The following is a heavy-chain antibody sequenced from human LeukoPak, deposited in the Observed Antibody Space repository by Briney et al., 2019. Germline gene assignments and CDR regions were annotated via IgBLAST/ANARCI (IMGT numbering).Heavy chain of an antibody. CDR3: ARGTLYSGSSYYFDY. CDR2: VYYSGTA. CDR1: GGSISLSYYY. J-gene: IGHJ4*02. D-gene: IGHD5-12*01. V-gene: IGHV4-39*07. Sequence: SETLSLTCSVSGGSISLSYYYWGWIRQPPGKPLEWVGGVYYSGTASYNPSLKSRVTISVDMSKNHFSLRLSSVTAADTAMYYCARGTLYSGSSYYFDYWGQGSQVTVSS.